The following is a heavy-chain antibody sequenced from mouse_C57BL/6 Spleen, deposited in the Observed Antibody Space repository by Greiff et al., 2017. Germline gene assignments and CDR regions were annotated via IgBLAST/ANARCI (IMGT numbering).Heavy chain of an antibody. CDR3: GRHEGVWSFAY. D-gene: IGHD2-10*02. J-gene: IGHJ3*01. Sequence: VQLQQSGAELVKPGASVKLSCKASGYTFTGYTIPWVKQRPGQGLEWIGWIYPGSGSTKYNEKFKDKATLTADKSSSTVYMELSRLTSEDAAVXCCGRHEGVWSFAYWGQGTLVTVSA. CDR1: GYTFTGYT. V-gene: IGHV1-62-2*01. CDR2: IYPGSGST.